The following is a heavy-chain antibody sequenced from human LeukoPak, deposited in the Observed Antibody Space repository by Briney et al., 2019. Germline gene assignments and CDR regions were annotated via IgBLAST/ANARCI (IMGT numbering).Heavy chain of an antibody. V-gene: IGHV3-74*01. J-gene: IGHJ4*02. CDR2: INSDGTST. CDR3: ARGNRGYGNFDY. D-gene: IGHD3-22*01. Sequence: PGGSLRLSYAASGFTLSSYWMHWVRQAPGKGVVWVSRINSDGTSTSYADSVKGRFTISKDNAKNTLYLQMNSLRAEDTAVYYCARGNRGYGNFDYWGQGTLVTVSS. CDR1: GFTLSSYW.